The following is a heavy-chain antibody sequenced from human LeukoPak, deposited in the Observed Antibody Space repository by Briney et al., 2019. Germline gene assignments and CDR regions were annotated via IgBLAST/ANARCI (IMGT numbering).Heavy chain of an antibody. V-gene: IGHV5-51*01. Sequence: GESLKISCKGSGYNFTSYWIGWVRQMPGKGLEWMGIIYPGDSDTRYSPSFQGQVTISADKSISTAYLQWSSLKASDTAMYYCARRQYYDILTGYYTPFDYWGQGTLVTVSS. CDR3: ARRQYYDILTGYYTPFDY. J-gene: IGHJ4*02. D-gene: IGHD3-9*01. CDR2: IYPGDSDT. CDR1: GYNFTSYW.